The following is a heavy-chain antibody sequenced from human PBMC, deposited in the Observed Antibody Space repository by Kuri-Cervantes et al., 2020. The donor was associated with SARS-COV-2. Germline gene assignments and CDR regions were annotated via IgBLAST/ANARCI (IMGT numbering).Heavy chain of an antibody. CDR3: ARQVYSSSWYCDY. CDR1: GGSISGSSYY. D-gene: IGHD6-13*01. J-gene: IGHJ4*02. V-gene: IGHV4-39*01. CDR2: FYYGGST. Sequence: SETLSLTCTVSGGSISGSSYYWGWIRRPPGKGLEWIGTFYYGGSTSYNPSLKSRVTISVDTSKNQFSLKLSSVTAADAAVYYCARQVYSSSWYCDYWGQGTLVTVSS.